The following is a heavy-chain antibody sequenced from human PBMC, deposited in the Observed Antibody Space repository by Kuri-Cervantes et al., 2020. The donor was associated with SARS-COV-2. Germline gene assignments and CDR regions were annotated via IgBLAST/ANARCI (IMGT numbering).Heavy chain of an antibody. J-gene: IGHJ6*03. CDR1: GVPVTGGTYS. V-gene: IGHV4-61*09. D-gene: IGHD5-18*01. Sequence: SCAVSGVPVTGGTYSWAWIRQPAGKGLEWIGHLDTSGSTTYNPSLRGRVTISLDPSNNQVSLSLTSTTAADTAVYYCARGERGYSYGSYYYYMDVWGKGTTVTVSS. CDR2: LDTSGST. CDR3: ARGERGYSYGSYYYYMDV.